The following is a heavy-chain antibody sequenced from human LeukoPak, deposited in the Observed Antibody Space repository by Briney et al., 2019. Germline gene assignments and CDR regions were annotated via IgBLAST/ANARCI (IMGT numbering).Heavy chain of an antibody. CDR3: AKHTGQYYYYMDV. CDR2: IIPVFGTQ. CDR1: GGTFSSYA. Sequence: ASVKVSCKASGGTFSSYAFSWVRQAPGQGLEWMGGIIPVFGTQNYAQKFQGRVTISTDESMSTAYMELSSLRSEDTAVYYCAKHTGQYYYYMDVWGKGTTVTVSS. J-gene: IGHJ6*03. V-gene: IGHV1-69*05. D-gene: IGHD1-1*01.